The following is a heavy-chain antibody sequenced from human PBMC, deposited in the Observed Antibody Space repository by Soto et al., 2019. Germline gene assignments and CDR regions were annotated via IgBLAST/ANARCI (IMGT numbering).Heavy chain of an antibody. CDR1: GFSFSGYA. Sequence: EVQLLESGGGLVQPGGSLRLSCVASGFSFSGYAMSWVRQAPGKGLVWVSSITGTGVSIYYADSVRGRFTISRDNSKNTRYLQMSSLRAEDAARYYCAKDSIPYSSSYDLDHWGRGALVTVSS. J-gene: IGHJ4*02. V-gene: IGHV3-23*01. D-gene: IGHD6-6*01. CDR3: AKDSIPYSSSYDLDH. CDR2: ITGTGVSI.